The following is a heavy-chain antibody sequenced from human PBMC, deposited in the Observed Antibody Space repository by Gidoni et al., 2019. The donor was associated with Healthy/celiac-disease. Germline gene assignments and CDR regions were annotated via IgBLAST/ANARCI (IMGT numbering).Heavy chain of an antibody. CDR3: AREKDFFDY. CDR1: GFTFSSYA. J-gene: IGHJ4*02. CDR2: ISYDGSNK. Sequence: VPRVESGGGVVQPGRSLGLSCAASGFTFSSYAMHWGRQAPGKGLEWVAVISYDGSNKYYADSVKGRFTISRDNSKNTLYLQMNSLRAEDTAVYYCAREKDFFDYWGQGTLVTVSS. V-gene: IGHV3-30*14.